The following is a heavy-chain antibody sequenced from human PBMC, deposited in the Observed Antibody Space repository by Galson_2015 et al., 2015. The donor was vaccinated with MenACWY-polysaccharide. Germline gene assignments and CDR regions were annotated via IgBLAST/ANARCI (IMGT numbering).Heavy chain of an antibody. CDR3: ARGRALTDY. Sequence: ETLSLTCSLSGGSVKNSYWSWFRQPAGKGLEWIGYIFYTGSTTYNPSLKSRVTISIGASESHFSLNLTSVTAADTAVYYCARGRALTDYWGPGTLVTVSS. J-gene: IGHJ4*02. CDR2: IFYTGST. V-gene: IGHV4-59*02. CDR1: GGSVKNSY.